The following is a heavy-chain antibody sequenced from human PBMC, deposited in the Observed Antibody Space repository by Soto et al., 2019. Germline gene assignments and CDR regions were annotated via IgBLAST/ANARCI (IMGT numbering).Heavy chain of an antibody. V-gene: IGHV6-1*01. J-gene: IGHJ4*02. CDR3: ARGEQYSGRIFDY. CDR1: GDSVSSNSAA. CDR2: TYYRSKWYN. Sequence: SQTLSLTCGISGDSVSSNSAAWNWLRQSPSRGLEWLGRTYYRSKWYNDYAVSVESRITINPDTSKSHFSLQLNFVTPEDTAVYFCARGEQYSGRIFDYWGQGTLVTVSS. D-gene: IGHD1-26*01.